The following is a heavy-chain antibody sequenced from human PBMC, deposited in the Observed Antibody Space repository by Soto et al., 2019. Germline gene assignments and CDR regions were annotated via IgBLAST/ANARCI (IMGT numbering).Heavy chain of an antibody. D-gene: IGHD2-2*01. V-gene: IGHV4-34*01. CDR3: ARGGYCSSTSCYLSIGAHFDY. J-gene: IGHJ4*02. CDR2: INHSGST. CDR1: GGSFSGYY. Sequence: QVQLQQWGAGLLKPSETLSLTCAVYGGSFSGYYWSWIRQPPGKGLEWIGEINHSGSTNYNPSLKSRVTISVDTSKNQFSLKLSSVTAADTAVYYCARGGYCSSTSCYLSIGAHFDYWGQGTLVTVSS.